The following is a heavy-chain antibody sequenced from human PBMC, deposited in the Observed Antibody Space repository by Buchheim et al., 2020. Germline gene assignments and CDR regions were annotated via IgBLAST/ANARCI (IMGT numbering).Heavy chain of an antibody. CDR3: ARESSSTYYDSSGYHYYYYMDV. CDR2: IWYDGSNK. D-gene: IGHD3-22*01. CDR1: GFTFSSYA. J-gene: IGHJ6*03. Sequence: VQLLESGGGLVQPGGSLRLSCAASGFTFSSYAMSWVRQAPGKGLEWVAVIWYDGSNKYYADSVKGRFTISRDNSKNTLYLQMNSLRAEDTAVYYCARESSSTYYDSSGYHYYYYMDVWGKGTT. V-gene: IGHV3-33*08.